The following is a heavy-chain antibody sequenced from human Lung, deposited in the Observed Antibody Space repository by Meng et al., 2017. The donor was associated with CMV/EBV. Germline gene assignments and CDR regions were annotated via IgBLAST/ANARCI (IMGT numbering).Heavy chain of an antibody. V-gene: IGHV4-59*01. CDR1: GHPITTYY. Sequence: SETLSLXCTVSGHPITTYYWSWIRQPPGKGLEWIGYISYSGSTNYSPSLRSRVSLTVDTSKNQFSLELSAVTAADTAIYYCARDRAALGYYYYAMDVWGQGNXVNGAS. CDR3: ARDRAALGYYYYAMDV. D-gene: IGHD2-15*01. J-gene: IGHJ6*02. CDR2: ISYSGST.